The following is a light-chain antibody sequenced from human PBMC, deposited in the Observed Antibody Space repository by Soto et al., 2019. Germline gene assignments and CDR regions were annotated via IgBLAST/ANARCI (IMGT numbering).Light chain of an antibody. J-gene: IGKJ1*01. CDR3: QQYKSRRT. Sequence: AIRMTQSPSSFSASTGDRVSITCRASQGISSYLAWYQQKPGNAPKFLIYDASTLQSGVPSRFSGSGSGTEFTLTISSLQPDDSATYYCQQYKSRRTFGQGTKVDNK. CDR1: QGISSY. CDR2: DAS. V-gene: IGKV1-8*01.